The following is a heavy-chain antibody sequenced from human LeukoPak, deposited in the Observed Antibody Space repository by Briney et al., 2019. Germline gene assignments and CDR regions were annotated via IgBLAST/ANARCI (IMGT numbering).Heavy chain of an antibody. CDR3: ARTTYYYDSSGYFTFDY. CDR1: GGSISSGDYY. Sequence: SETLPLTCTVSGGSISSGDYYWSWIRQPPGKGLEWIGYIYYSGSTYYNPSLKSRVTISVDTSKNQFSLKLSSVTAADTAVYYCARTTYYYDSSGYFTFDYWGQGTLVTVSS. V-gene: IGHV4-30-4*08. J-gene: IGHJ4*02. D-gene: IGHD3-22*01. CDR2: IYYSGST.